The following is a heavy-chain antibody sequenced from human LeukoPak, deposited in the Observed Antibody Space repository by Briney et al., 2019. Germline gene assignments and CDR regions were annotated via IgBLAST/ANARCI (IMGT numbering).Heavy chain of an antibody. J-gene: IGHJ4*02. CDR3: AREVSYCGGDCYYYFDY. D-gene: IGHD2-21*02. Sequence: GGSLRLSCAASGVTFSSYGMHWVRQAPGRGLEWVAVIWYDGSNKYYADSVKGRFTISRDNSKNTLYLQMNSLRAEDTAVYYCAREVSYCGGDCYYYFDYWGQGTLVTVSS. CDR2: IWYDGSNK. CDR1: GVTFSSYG. V-gene: IGHV3-33*01.